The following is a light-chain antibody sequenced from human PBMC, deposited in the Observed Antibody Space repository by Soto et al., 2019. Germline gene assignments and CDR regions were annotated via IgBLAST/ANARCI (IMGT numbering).Light chain of an antibody. Sequence: EIVWTQSPGTLSLSPGERATLNCRASQSISTSSLAWYRQKPGQAPRLLMYGASSRATGTPDRISGGGSGTDFTLTISRLEPEDFAVYYCQHYVTSSITFGQGTRVEIK. CDR2: GAS. J-gene: IGKJ5*01. CDR3: QHYVTSSIT. V-gene: IGKV3-20*01. CDR1: QSISTSS.